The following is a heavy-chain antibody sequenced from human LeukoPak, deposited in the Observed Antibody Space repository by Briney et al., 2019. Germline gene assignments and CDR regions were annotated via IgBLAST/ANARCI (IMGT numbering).Heavy chain of an antibody. CDR3: ARGHRPGVTSPDFDY. CDR2: ISAYNGNT. D-gene: IGHD3-10*01. V-gene: IGHV1-18*01. J-gene: IGHJ4*02. CDR1: GYTFTSYG. Sequence: ASVKVSCKASGYTFTSYGISWVRQAPGQGLEWMGWISAYNGNTNYAQKLQGRVTMTTDTSTSTAYMELRSLRSDDTAVYYCARGHRPGVTSPDFDYWGQGTLVTVSS.